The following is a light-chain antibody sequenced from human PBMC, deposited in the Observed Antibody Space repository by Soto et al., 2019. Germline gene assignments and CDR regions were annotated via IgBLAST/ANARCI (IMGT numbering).Light chain of an antibody. CDR3: QQSYSTLIT. V-gene: IGKV1-39*01. Sequence: DIQMTQSPSTLSASVGDRVTITCRASQNIRNWLAWYQQKPGKAPKLLIYAASSLQSGVPSRFSGSGSGTDFTLTISSLQPEDFATYYCQQSYSTLITFGQGTRLEIK. CDR1: QNIRNW. J-gene: IGKJ5*01. CDR2: AAS.